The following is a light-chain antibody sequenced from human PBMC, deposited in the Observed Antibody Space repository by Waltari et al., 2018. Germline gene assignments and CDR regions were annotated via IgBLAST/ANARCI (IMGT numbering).Light chain of an antibody. CDR2: SNN. CDR3: AAWDDSLNDVV. V-gene: IGLV1-44*01. Sequence: QSVLTQPPSASGTPGQRVTISCSGSSSNIGSNTVNWYQQLPGTAPKLLIYSNNQRPSGVPARFSGSKSGTSASLAISGLQSEDEADYYCAAWDDSLNDVVFGGGTKLTVL. J-gene: IGLJ2*01. CDR1: SSNIGSNT.